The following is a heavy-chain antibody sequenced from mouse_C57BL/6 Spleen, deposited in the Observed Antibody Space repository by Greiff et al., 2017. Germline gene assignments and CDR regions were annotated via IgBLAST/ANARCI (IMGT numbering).Heavy chain of an antibody. CDR2: IYPGDGDT. J-gene: IGHJ2*01. V-gene: IGHV1-80*01. CDR3: ARVGTTVVDY. D-gene: IGHD1-1*01. Sequence: QVQLKQSGAELVKPGASVKISCKASGYAFSSYWMNWVKQRPGKGLEWIGQIYPGDGDTNYNGKFKGKATLTADKYSSTAYMQLSSLTSEDSAVYFCARVGTTVVDYWGQGTTLTVSS. CDR1: GYAFSSYW.